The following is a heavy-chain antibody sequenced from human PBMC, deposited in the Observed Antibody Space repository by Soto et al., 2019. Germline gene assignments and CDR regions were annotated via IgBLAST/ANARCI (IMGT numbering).Heavy chain of an antibody. CDR1: GYTFTSYG. D-gene: IGHD7-27*01. Sequence: ASVKVSCKASGYTFTSYGISWVRQAPGQGLEWMGWISAYNGNTNYAQKFQGRVTMTRDTSTSTVYMELSSLRSEDTAVYYCARDGGRANWDHYYGMDVWGQGTTVTVSS. V-gene: IGHV1-18*01. J-gene: IGHJ6*02. CDR2: ISAYNGNT. CDR3: ARDGGRANWDHYYGMDV.